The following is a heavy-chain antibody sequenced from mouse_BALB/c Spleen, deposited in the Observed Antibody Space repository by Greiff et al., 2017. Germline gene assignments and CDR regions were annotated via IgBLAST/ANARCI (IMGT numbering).Heavy chain of an antibody. CDR3: ARRDYRYDGDAMDY. CDR1: GYTFTDYV. V-gene: IGHV1-77*01. Sequence: VMLVESGPELVKPGASVKMSCKASGYTFTDYVISWVKQRTGQGLEWIGEIYPGSGSTYYNEKFKGKATLTADKSSNTAYMQLSSLTSEDSAVYFCARRDYRYDGDAMDYWGQGTSVTVSS. D-gene: IGHD2-14*01. CDR2: IYPGSGST. J-gene: IGHJ4*01.